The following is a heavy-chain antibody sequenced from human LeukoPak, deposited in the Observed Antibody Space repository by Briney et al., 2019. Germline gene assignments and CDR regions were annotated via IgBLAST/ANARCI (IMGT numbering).Heavy chain of an antibody. D-gene: IGHD3-22*01. CDR3: ARALSADSSGKDSNYYYGLDV. V-gene: IGHV1-69*04. J-gene: IGHJ6*02. Sequence: SVKVSCKASGGTFSYYGFNWVRQAPGQGLEWVGRIIPILGIGNYAQKFQGRVTITADKSTSTAYMELSSLRAEDTAVYYCARALSADSSGKDSNYYYGLDVWGQGTTVTVSS. CDR2: IIPILGIG. CDR1: GGTFSYYG.